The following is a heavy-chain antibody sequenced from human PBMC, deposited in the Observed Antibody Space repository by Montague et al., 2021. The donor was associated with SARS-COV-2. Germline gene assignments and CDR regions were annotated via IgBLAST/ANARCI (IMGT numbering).Heavy chain of an antibody. CDR1: GFTFSRYG. D-gene: IGHD6-13*01. J-gene: IGHJ4*02. CDR2: IWYDVSNK. CDR3: ARDRGIAATGTLYYFDY. V-gene: IGHV3-33*01. Sequence: SLRLSCAASGFTFSRYGMHWVRQAPGKGLEWVAVIWYDVSNKYXXXSXXXRFXISRDNSKDTLYLQMNSLRAEDTAVYYCARDRGIAATGTLYYFDYWGQGTLVTVSS.